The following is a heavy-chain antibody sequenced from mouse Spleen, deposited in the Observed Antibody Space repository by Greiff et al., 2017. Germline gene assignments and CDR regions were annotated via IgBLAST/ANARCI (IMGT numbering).Heavy chain of an antibody. V-gene: IGHV2-9-1*01. Sequence: VQLVESGPGLVAPSQSLSITCTVSGFSLTSYAISWVRQPPGKGLEWLGVIWTGGGTNYNSALKSRLSISKDNSKSQVFLKMNSLQTDDTARYYCARKITTVGYYAMDYWGQGTSVTVSS. CDR2: IWTGGGT. CDR3: ARKITTVGYYAMDY. D-gene: IGHD1-1*01. J-gene: IGHJ4*01. CDR1: GFSLTSYA.